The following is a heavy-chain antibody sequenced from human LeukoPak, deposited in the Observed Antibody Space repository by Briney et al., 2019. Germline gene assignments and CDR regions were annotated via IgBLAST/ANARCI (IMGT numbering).Heavy chain of an antibody. D-gene: IGHD3-10*01. V-gene: IGHV3-48*03. CDR3: ARDLRDSGSGNYPFDS. Sequence: PGGSLRLSCAASGFTFSSYAMSWVRQAPGKGLEWVSYISSSGSTIYYADSVKDRFTISRDNAKNSLYLQMNSLRAEDTAVYYCARDLRDSGSGNYPFDSWGQGTLVTVSS. CDR1: GFTFSSYA. J-gene: IGHJ4*02. CDR2: ISSSGSTI.